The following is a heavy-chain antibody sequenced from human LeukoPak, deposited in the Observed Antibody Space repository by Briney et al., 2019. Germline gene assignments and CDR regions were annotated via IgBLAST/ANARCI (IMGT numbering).Heavy chain of an antibody. CDR1: GGSISNYY. J-gene: IGHJ6*03. Sequence: SETLSLTCTVSGGSISNYYWSWIRQPPGKGLEWIGYISDSGTTNYNPSLKSRVTTSLDTSKNQFSLQLRSVTAADAAVYYCARDFMVRGDQVNYYYYYMDVWGTGATITVSS. V-gene: IGHV4-59*01. CDR3: ARDFMVRGDQVNYYYYYMDV. CDR2: ISDSGTT. D-gene: IGHD3-10*01.